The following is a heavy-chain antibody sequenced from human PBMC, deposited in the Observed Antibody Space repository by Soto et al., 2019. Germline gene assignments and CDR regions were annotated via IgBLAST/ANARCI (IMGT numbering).Heavy chain of an antibody. J-gene: IGHJ6*02. CDR2: ISHNFGTT. D-gene: IGHD3-22*01. V-gene: IGHV1-69*13. CDR3: ARTDDSSVVDYYYGMDV. Sequence: PVKVSCKSSGYTFSSYGISWVRQAPGQGLEWMGWISHNFGTTNYAQKFQGRVTMTADESTSTAYMELSSLRSEDTAVYYCARTDDSSVVDYYYGMDVWGQGTTVTVSS. CDR1: GYTFSSYG.